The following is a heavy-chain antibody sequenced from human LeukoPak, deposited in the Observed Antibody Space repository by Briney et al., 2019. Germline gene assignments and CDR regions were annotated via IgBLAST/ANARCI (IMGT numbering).Heavy chain of an antibody. V-gene: IGHV1-8*03. CDR2: MNPNSGNT. D-gene: IGHD3-3*01. Sequence: GASVKVSCKASGYTFTSYDINWVRQATGQGLEWMGWMNPNSGNTGYAQKFQGRVTITRNTSISTAYMELSSLRSEDTAVYYCARGQVLRFLEWFTNYYYYYMDVWGKGTTVTVSS. CDR1: GYTFTSYD. J-gene: IGHJ6*03. CDR3: ARGQVLRFLEWFTNYYYYYMDV.